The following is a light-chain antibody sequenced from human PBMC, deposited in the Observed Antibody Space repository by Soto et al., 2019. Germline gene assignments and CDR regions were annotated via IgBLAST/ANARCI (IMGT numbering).Light chain of an antibody. CDR2: DAS. CDR3: QQRSNWPPPMT. Sequence: EIVLTQSPATLSLSPGERATLSCRASQSVSSYLAWYQQKPGQAPRLLIYDASNSATGIPARFRGSVCGTDFTLTISSLEPEDFAVDDCQQRSNWPPPMTVGQGTLLEIK. V-gene: IGKV3-11*01. CDR1: QSVSSY. J-gene: IGKJ5*01.